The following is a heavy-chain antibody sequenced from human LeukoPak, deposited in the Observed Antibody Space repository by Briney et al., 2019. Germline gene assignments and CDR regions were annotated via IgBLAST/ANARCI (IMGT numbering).Heavy chain of an antibody. CDR2: ISAHNGNT. V-gene: IGHV1-18*01. CDR1: GYTFTTHG. CDR3: ERDGYFDL. J-gene: IGHJ2*01. Sequence: ASVKVSCKASGYTFTTHGIAWVRHGHGQGLERMGWISAHNGNTNYAQSLQGRVTMTTDTFTNTAYMDLRSLRSDDTAVYYCERDGYFDLWGRGTLVTVSS.